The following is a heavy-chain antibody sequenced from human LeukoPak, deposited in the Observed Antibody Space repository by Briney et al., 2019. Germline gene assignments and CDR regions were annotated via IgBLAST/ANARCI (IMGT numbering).Heavy chain of an antibody. CDR3: ARGSRFGVVERDAFDI. Sequence: GGSLRLSCVASGFSFSTYGMHWVRQAPGKGLEWVAFIRHDGSSKYYADSVKGRFTISRDNAKNSLYLQVNSLRAEDTAVYYCARGSRFGVVERDAFDIWGLGTMVTVSS. D-gene: IGHD3-3*01. CDR1: GFSFSTYG. J-gene: IGHJ3*02. V-gene: IGHV3-30*02. CDR2: IRHDGSSK.